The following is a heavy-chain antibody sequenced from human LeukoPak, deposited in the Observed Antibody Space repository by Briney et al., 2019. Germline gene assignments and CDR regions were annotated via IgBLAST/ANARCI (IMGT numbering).Heavy chain of an antibody. CDR3: ARQDSKWPGRGHPH. CDR2: IIPIFGTA. V-gene: IGHV1-69*13. J-gene: IGHJ4*02. Sequence: SVKVSCKASGGTFSSYAISWVRQAPGQGLEWMGGIIPIFGTANYAQKFQGRVTITADESTSAAYMELSSLRSEDTAVYYCARQDSKWPGRGHPHWGQGTLVTVSS. D-gene: IGHD5-12*01. CDR1: GGTFSSYA.